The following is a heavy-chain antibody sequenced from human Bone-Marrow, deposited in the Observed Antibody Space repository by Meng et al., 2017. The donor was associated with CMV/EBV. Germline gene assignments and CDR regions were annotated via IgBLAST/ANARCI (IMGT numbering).Heavy chain of an antibody. V-gene: IGHV3-23*01. Sequence: GGSLRLSCAASGFTFSSYAMSWVRQAPGKGLEWVSAISGSGGSTYYADSVKGRFTISRDNSKNTLYLQMNSLRAEDTAVYYCAKPAVYSSSWYSHYYYGMDVWGQRTTVTVSS. J-gene: IGHJ6*02. CDR1: GFTFSSYA. D-gene: IGHD6-13*01. CDR2: ISGSGGST. CDR3: AKPAVYSSSWYSHYYYGMDV.